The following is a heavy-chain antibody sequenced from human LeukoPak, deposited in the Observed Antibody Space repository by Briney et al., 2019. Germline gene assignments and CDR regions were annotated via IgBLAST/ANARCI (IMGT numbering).Heavy chain of an antibody. Sequence: GGSLRLSCAASGFTFSDYYMSWIRQAPGKGLEWVSYISSSGSAIYYADSVKGRFTISRDNAKNSLYLQMNSLRAEDTAVYYCARDNYYDSSGYYHTPNYWGQGTLVTVSS. J-gene: IGHJ4*02. CDR2: ISSSGSAI. CDR3: ARDNYYDSSGYYHTPNY. V-gene: IGHV3-11*01. CDR1: GFTFSDYY. D-gene: IGHD3-22*01.